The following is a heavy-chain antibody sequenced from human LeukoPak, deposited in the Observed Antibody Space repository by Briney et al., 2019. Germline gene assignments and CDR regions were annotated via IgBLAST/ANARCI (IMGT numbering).Heavy chain of an antibody. V-gene: IGHV3-11*06. CDR1: GCTFSDYY. Sequence: GGSLRLSCAASGCTFSDYYMSWIRQAPGKGLEWVSYISSSSSYTNYADSVNGRFTISRDNAKNSLYLQMNSLRAEDTAVYYCARGEGELGVDYWGQGTLVTVSS. CDR2: ISSSSSYT. J-gene: IGHJ4*02. D-gene: IGHD7-27*01. CDR3: ARGEGELGVDY.